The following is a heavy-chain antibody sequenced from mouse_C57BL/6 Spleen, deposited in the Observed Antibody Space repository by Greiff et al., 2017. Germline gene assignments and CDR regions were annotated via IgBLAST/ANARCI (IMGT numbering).Heavy chain of an antibody. CDR3: ARGDYYGLYYSAMDY. D-gene: IGHD2-1*01. J-gene: IGHJ4*01. Sequence: QVQLQQSGPELVKPGASVKISCKASGYAFSSSWMNWVKQRPGKGLEWIGRIYPGDGDTNYNGKFKGKATLTADKSSSTAYMQLSSLTSEDSAVYFCARGDYYGLYYSAMDYWGQGTSVTVSS. CDR1: GYAFSSSW. CDR2: IYPGDGDT. V-gene: IGHV1-82*01.